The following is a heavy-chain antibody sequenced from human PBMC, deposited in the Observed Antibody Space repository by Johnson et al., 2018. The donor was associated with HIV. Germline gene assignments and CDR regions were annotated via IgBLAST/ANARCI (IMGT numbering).Heavy chain of an antibody. Sequence: VQLVESGGGLVRPGGSLRLSCVASGFAVSGYYMSWVRQAPGKGLEWVSVLFSGDTTYYADSVNGSFTISRDNSKNTLYLQMNSLRAEDTAVYYCASACRDGYTCDVFDIWGQGTLVTVSS. CDR3: ASACRDGYTCDVFDI. D-gene: IGHD5-24*01. CDR2: LFSGDTT. J-gene: IGHJ3*02. V-gene: IGHV3-66*01. CDR1: GFAVSGYY.